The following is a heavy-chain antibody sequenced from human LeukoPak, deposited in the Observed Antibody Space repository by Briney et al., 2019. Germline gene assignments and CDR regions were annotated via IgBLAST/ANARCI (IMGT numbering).Heavy chain of an antibody. J-gene: IGHJ4*02. D-gene: IGHD4-23*01. V-gene: IGHV1-46*01. CDR2: INTSGGST. CDR1: GYTFTNYY. Sequence: ASVKVSCKASGYTFTNYYMHWVRQAPGQGLEWMGIINTSGGSTNYAQKFQGRVTINRDTSTSTVYMELSSLRSEDTAVYYCATVKFGGNSYFDYWGQGTLVTVSS. CDR3: ATVKFGGNSYFDY.